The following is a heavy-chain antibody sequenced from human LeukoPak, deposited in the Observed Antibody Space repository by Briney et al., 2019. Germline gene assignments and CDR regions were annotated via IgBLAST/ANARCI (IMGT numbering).Heavy chain of an antibody. J-gene: IGHJ3*02. V-gene: IGHV5-51*01. CDR3: AGHNRWFGELDDAFDI. D-gene: IGHD3-10*01. CDR2: IYPSDSDT. Sequence: GESLKISCKGSGYSFTTYWIGWVRQMPGKGLEWMGIIYPSDSDTRYSPSFQGQVTISADKSISTAYLQWSSLKASDTAMYYCAGHNRWFGELDDAFDIWGQGTMVTVSS. CDR1: GYSFTTYW.